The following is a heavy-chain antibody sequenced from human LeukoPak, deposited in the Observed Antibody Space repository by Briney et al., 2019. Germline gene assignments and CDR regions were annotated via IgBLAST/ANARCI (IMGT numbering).Heavy chain of an antibody. J-gene: IGHJ4*02. V-gene: IGHV3-23*01. CDR2: ISGSGGST. CDR3: AKNMARAVTTSNFDY. D-gene: IGHD4-17*01. CDR1: GFTFSSYA. Sequence: GGSLRLSCAASGFTFSSYAMSWVRQAPGKGLEWVSAISGSGGSTYYADSVKGRFTISRDNSKNTLYLQMNSLRAEDTAVYYCAKNMARAVTTSNFDYWGQGALVTVSS.